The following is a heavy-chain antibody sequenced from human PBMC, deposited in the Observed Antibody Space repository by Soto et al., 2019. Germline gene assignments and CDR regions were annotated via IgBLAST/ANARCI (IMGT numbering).Heavy chain of an antibody. D-gene: IGHD1-26*01. J-gene: IGHJ4*02. Sequence: EPLSLTCTVSGGSISSYYWSWIRQPPGKGLEWIGYIYYSGSTNYNPSLKSRVTISVDTSKNQFSLKLSSVTAADTAVYYCARGSGSWGDYFDYWGQGTLVTVSS. CDR3: ARGSGSWGDYFDY. CDR2: IYYSGST. CDR1: GGSISSYY. V-gene: IGHV4-59*01.